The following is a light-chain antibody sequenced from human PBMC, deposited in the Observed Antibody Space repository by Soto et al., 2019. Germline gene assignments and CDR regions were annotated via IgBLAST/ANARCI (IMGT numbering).Light chain of an antibody. J-gene: IGLJ1*01. Sequence: QSVLTQPPSVSGAPGQRVTISCTGSSSNIGAGYDGHWYQQLPGTAPKLLIYGNTNRPSGVPDRFSGSKSGTSVSLAITGLRAEDEADYYCISYSSSTTLVVFGPGTKLTVL. V-gene: IGLV1-40*01. CDR3: ISYSSSTTLVV. CDR1: SSNIGAGYD. CDR2: GNT.